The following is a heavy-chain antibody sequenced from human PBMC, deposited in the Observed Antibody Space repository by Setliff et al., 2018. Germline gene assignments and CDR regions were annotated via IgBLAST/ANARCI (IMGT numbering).Heavy chain of an antibody. D-gene: IGHD3-22*01. V-gene: IGHV1-18*01. CDR2: ISAHNGNT. CDR1: GYTFISYD. Sequence: ASVKVSCKASGYTFISYDISWVRQAPGQGLEWMGWISAHNGNTNYAQKVQGRVTMTTDTSASTAYMELRSLRSDDTAVYYCARETPIHMSGYYYVKIDYWGQGTLVTVSS. CDR3: ARETPIHMSGYYYVKIDY. J-gene: IGHJ4*02.